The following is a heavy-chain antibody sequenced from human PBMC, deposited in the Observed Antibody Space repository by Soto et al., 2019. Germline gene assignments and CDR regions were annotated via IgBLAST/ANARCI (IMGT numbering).Heavy chain of an antibody. CDR2: IYYSGST. CDR1: GGSISSYY. Sequence: PSETLSLTCTVSGGSISSYYWSWIRQPPGKGLEWIGYIYYSGSTNYNPSLKSRVTISVDTSKNQFSLKLSSVTAADTAVYYCARLYYDILTGETNWFDPWGQGTLVTVSS. D-gene: IGHD3-9*01. J-gene: IGHJ5*02. CDR3: ARLYYDILTGETNWFDP. V-gene: IGHV4-59*08.